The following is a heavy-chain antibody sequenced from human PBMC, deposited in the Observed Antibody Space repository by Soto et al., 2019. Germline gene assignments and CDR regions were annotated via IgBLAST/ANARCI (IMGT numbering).Heavy chain of an antibody. V-gene: IGHV4-30-4*01. J-gene: IGHJ5*02. CDR3: ARAEYISSPSYIKRRNNWFDP. CDR1: GGSISSGDYY. CDR2: IYYSGST. D-gene: IGHD6-6*01. Sequence: SETLSLTCTVSGGSISSGDYYWSWIRQPPGKGLEWIGYIYYSGSTYYNPSLKSRVTISVDTSKNQFSLKLSSVTAADTAVYYCARAEYISSPSYIKRRNNWFDPWGQGTLVTXSS.